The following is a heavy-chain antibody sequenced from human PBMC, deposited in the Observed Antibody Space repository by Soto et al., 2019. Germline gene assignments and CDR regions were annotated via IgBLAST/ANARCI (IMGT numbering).Heavy chain of an antibody. CDR2: IYPGDSET. Sequence: GASLKISCQCSGYTFSNFWIAWVRQLPGKGLEYMGIIYPGDSETRYRPSFHGKVTISADRSIVTAYLQWSSLEASDSAFYFCARSPRSSPYFDDWGQGALVTVSS. CDR3: ARSPRSSPYFDD. J-gene: IGHJ4*02. CDR1: GYTFSNFW. D-gene: IGHD6-13*01. V-gene: IGHV5-51*01.